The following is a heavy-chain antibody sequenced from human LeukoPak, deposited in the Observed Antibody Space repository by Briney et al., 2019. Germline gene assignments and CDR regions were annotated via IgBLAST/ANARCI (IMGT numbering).Heavy chain of an antibody. V-gene: IGHV5-10-1*01. D-gene: IGHD2-2*03. CDR1: GYSFTSYW. CDR2: IDPSDSYT. Sequence: GESLRISSKGSGYSFTSYWINWVRQMPGKGLEWMGRIDPSDSYTNYSPSFQGHVTISADKSISTAYLQWSSLKASDTAIYYCARAGMDIVIVPAAMQAYYYGMDVWGKGTTVTVSS. J-gene: IGHJ6*04. CDR3: ARAGMDIVIVPAAMQAYYYGMDV.